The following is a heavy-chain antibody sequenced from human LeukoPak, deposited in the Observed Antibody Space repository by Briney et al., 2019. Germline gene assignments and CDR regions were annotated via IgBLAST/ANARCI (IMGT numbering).Heavy chain of an antibody. CDR2: IKSKTDGGTT. V-gene: IGHV3-15*01. D-gene: IGHD6-6*01. CDR1: GFTFSNAW. J-gene: IGHJ4*02. CDR3: ARDGWIAARFADY. Sequence: GGSLRLSCAASGFTFSNAWMSWVRQAPGKGLEWVGRIKSKTDGGTTDYAAPVKGRFTISRDNAKNSLYLQMNSLGAGDTAVYYCARDGWIAARFADYWGQGTLVTVSS.